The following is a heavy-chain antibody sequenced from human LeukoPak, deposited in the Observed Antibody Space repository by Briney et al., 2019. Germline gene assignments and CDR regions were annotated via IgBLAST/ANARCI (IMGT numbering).Heavy chain of an antibody. V-gene: IGHV1-18*01. CDR1: GYTFTSYG. CDR3: ARGWVLRYFDWLLSGAFDI. J-gene: IGHJ3*02. D-gene: IGHD3-9*01. Sequence: ASVKVSCKASGYTFTSYGISWVRQAPGQGLEWMGWISAYNGNTNYAQKLQGRVTMTTDTSTSTAYMELRSLRSDDTAVYYCARGWVLRYFDWLLSGAFDIWGQGTMVTVSS. CDR2: ISAYNGNT.